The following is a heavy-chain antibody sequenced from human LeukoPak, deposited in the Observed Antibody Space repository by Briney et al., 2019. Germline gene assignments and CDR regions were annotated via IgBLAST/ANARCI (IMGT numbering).Heavy chain of an antibody. D-gene: IGHD3-10*01. J-gene: IGHJ4*02. CDR1: GLTFDRFW. CDR3: TTVTEYYGSGSFGY. Sequence: GGSLRLSCSASGLTFDRFWMSWVRQAPGKGLEWVAIIKEDGALTRYVASVKGRFTISRNNAKNSVSLEMNSLRGEDTAVYYCTTVTEYYGSGSFGYWGLGTLVTVSS. CDR2: IKEDGALT. V-gene: IGHV3-7*05.